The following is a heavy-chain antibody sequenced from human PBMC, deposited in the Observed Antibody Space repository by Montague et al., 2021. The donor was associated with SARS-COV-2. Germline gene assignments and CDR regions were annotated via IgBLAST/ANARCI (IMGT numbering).Heavy chain of an antibody. Sequence: PALVKPTQTLTLTCNFSGFSLSTSGMCVSWIRQPLGKALEWHALIDWDXYKYYSTSLKTRLTISKDTSKNQVVLTMTNMDPVDTATYYCAQIFDSSWPTFDYWGQGTLVTVSS. CDR3: AQIFDSSWPTFDY. CDR2: IDWDXYK. CDR1: GFSLSTSGMC. V-gene: IGHV2-70*01. J-gene: IGHJ4*02. D-gene: IGHD6-13*01.